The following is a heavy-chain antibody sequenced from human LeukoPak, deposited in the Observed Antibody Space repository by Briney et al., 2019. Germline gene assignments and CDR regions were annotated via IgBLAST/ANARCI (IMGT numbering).Heavy chain of an antibody. J-gene: IGHJ4*02. CDR1: GFTFSSYT. Sequence: GGSLRLSCAASGFTFSSYTMNWARQAPGKGLEWVSCISSNSDYIFYADSLKGRVTISRDNAKNSLYLQMNSLRAEDTAVYYCARWTSYSSTWALEYWGQGTLVTVSS. V-gene: IGHV3-21*01. CDR2: ISSNSDYI. CDR3: ARWTSYSSTWALEY. D-gene: IGHD6-13*01.